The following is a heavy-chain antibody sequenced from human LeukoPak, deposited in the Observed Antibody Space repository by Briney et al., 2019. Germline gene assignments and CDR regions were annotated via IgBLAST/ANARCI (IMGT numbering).Heavy chain of an antibody. J-gene: IGHJ1*01. D-gene: IGHD3-22*01. V-gene: IGHV3-7*01. CDR2: IKQDGSEK. Sequence: GGSLRLSCAASGFTFSDHYMSWVRQAPGKGLEWVANIKQDGSEKYYVDSVKGRFTISRDNAKNSLYLQMNSLRAEDTAVYYCARTYDSSGYYLLAEYFQHWGQGTLVTVSS. CDR3: ARTYDSSGYYLLAEYFQH. CDR1: GFTFSDHY.